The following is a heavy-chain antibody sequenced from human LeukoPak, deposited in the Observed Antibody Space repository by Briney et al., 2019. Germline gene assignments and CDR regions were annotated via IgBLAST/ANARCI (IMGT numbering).Heavy chain of an antibody. CDR2: INHSGST. J-gene: IGHJ6*03. CDR1: GGSFSGYY. Sequence: PSETLPLTCAVYGGSFSGYYWSWIRQPPGKGLEWIGEINHSGSTNYNPSLKSRVTISVDTSKNQFSLKLSSATAADTAVYYCARNYRYCSGGSCYMDYYYYYMDVWGKGTTVTVSS. V-gene: IGHV4-34*01. D-gene: IGHD2-15*01. CDR3: ARNYRYCSGGSCYMDYYYYYMDV.